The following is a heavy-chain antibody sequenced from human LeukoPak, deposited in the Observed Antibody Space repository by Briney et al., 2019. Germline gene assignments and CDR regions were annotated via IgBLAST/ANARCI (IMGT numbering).Heavy chain of an antibody. J-gene: IGHJ4*02. CDR1: GGTFSSYA. CDR3: ARGWFGELFDY. CDR2: INPNSGGT. D-gene: IGHD3-10*01. V-gene: IGHV1-2*02. Sequence: ASVKVSCKASGGTFSSYAISWVRQAPGQGLEWMGWINPNSGGTNYAQKFQGRVTMTRDTSISTAYMELSRLRSDDTAVYYCARGWFGELFDYWGQGTLVTVSS.